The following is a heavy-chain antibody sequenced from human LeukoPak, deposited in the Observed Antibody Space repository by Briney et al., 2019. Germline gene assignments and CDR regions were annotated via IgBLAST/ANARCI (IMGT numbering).Heavy chain of an antibody. D-gene: IGHD7-27*01. V-gene: IGHV3-30*03. CDR2: ISLDGGNE. CDR1: GFTFSSYS. J-gene: IGHJ4*02. CDR3: AGDNWVFDH. Sequence: PGGSLRLSCKASGFTFSSYSMHWVRQAPGKGLEWVSVISLDGGNEQYAHSVKGRFTISRDNSNNTLYLHMNRLRSEDTAVYYCAGDNWVFDHWGQGTLVSVFS.